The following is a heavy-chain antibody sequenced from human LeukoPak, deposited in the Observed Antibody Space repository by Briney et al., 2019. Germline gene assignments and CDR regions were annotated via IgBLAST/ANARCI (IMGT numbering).Heavy chain of an antibody. D-gene: IGHD4-17*01. Sequence: PGGSLRLSCAASGFTFSGYAMNWVRQAPGKGLEWVSAIGDSGGSTYYAASVKGRFTISRDNSKNTLYLQMNSLRAEDTAVYYCANGFDYGDPFDYWGQGTLVTVSS. CDR3: ANGFDYGDPFDY. V-gene: IGHV3-23*01. CDR2: IGDSGGST. J-gene: IGHJ4*02. CDR1: GFTFSGYA.